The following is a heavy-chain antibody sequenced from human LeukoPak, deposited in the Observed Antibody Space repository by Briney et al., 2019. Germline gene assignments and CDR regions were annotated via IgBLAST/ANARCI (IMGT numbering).Heavy chain of an antibody. Sequence: SETLSLTCAVSGGSISSSNWWSWVRQPPGKGLEWIGEIYHSGSTNYNPSLKRRVTISVDTSKNQFSLKLSSVTVADTAVYYCARHSPTYYDILTGYYSYPRFDYWGQGTLVTVSS. CDR1: GGSISSSNW. CDR3: ARHSPTYYDILTGYYSYPRFDY. V-gene: IGHV4-4*02. J-gene: IGHJ4*02. D-gene: IGHD3-9*01. CDR2: IYHSGST.